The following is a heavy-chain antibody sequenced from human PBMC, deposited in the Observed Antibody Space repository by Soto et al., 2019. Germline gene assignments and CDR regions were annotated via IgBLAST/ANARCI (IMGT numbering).Heavy chain of an antibody. CDR2: INPNGGST. CDR3: ARGLGLGDY. J-gene: IGHJ4*02. V-gene: IGHV1-46*01. Sequence: QVQLVQSGAEVKKPGAPVKLSCKASGYTFTSYYIHWVRQAPGQGLEWIGIINPNGGSTNYAHNFKGRLTVTRDTSTATVYMELGALTSEDTAVYYCARGLGLGDYWGQGTLVTVSS. D-gene: IGHD3-9*01. CDR1: GYTFTSYY.